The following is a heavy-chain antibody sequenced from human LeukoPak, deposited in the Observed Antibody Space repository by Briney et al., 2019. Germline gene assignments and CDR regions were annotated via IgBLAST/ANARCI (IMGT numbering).Heavy chain of an antibody. Sequence: SETLSLTCTVSGGSISSYYWSWIRQPPGKGLEWIGEINHSGSTNYNPSLKSRVTISVDTSKNQFSLKLSSVTAADTAVYYCARRRPFNQLLWWFDPWGQGTLVTVSS. CDR3: ARRRPFNQLLWWFDP. J-gene: IGHJ5*02. CDR2: INHSGST. CDR1: GGSISSYY. V-gene: IGHV4-34*01. D-gene: IGHD2-2*01.